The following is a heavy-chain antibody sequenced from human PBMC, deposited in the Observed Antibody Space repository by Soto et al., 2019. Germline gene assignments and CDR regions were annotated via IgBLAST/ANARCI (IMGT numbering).Heavy chain of an antibody. J-gene: IGHJ4*02. D-gene: IGHD3-3*01. CDR3: AKDLRRFLEWLLAPIDY. CDR2: ISYDGSNK. CDR1: GFTFSSYG. V-gene: IGHV3-30*18. Sequence: GGSLRLSCAASGFTFSSYGMHWVRQAPGKGLEWVAVISYDGSNKYYADSVKGRFTISRDNSKNTLYLQMNSLRAEDTAVYYCAKDLRRFLEWLLAPIDYWGQGTLVTVSS.